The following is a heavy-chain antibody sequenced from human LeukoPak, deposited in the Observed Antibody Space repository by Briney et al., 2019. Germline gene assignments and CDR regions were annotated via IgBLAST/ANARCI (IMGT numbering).Heavy chain of an antibody. CDR3: AKDTFIMITFGGVIVEPRDDY. V-gene: IGHV3-23*01. Sequence: GGSLRPSCAASGFTFSSYAMSWVRQAPGKGLEWVSAISGSVGSTYYADSVKGRFTISRDNSKNTLYLQMNSLRAEDTAVYYCAKDTFIMITFGGVIVEPRDDYWGQGTLVTVSS. CDR1: GFTFSSYA. J-gene: IGHJ4*02. CDR2: ISGSVGST. D-gene: IGHD3-16*02.